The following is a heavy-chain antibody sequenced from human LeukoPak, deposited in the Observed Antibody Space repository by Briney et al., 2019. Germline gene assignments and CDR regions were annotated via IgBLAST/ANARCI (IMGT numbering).Heavy chain of an antibody. CDR1: NDSIHSYY. CDR2: LYTSGAT. CDR3: ARGWDAANWYFDL. V-gene: IGHV4-4*07. D-gene: IGHD6-19*01. Sequence: SETLSLTCTVSNDSIHSYYWGWIRQPAGKGLEWIGRLYTSGATDYNPSLKSRVSMSVDTSKNQFSLRLTSVTAADTAVYYCARGWDAANWYFDLWGRGTLVTV. J-gene: IGHJ2*01.